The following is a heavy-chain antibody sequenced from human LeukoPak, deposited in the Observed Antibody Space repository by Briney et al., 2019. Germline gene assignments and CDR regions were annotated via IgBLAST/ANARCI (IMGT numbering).Heavy chain of an antibody. CDR3: ARVDYYYYMDV. V-gene: IGHV4-59*01. Sequence: PSETLSLTXTVSGGSISSYYWSWIRQPPGKALEWIGYIYYSGSTNYNPSLKSRVTILIDTSKNQFSLKLSSVTAADTAVYYCARVDYYYYMDVWGKGTTVTVSS. CDR2: IYYSGST. J-gene: IGHJ6*03. CDR1: GGSISSYY.